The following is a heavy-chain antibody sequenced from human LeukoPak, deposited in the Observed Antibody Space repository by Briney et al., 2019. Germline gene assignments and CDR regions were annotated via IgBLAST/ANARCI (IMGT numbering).Heavy chain of an antibody. CDR3: ARDKEWFGESRGFDP. V-gene: IGHV6-1*01. CDR2: TYYRSKWYN. J-gene: IGHJ5*02. D-gene: IGHD3-10*01. CDR1: GDSVSGNSAA. Sequence: SQTLSLTCAISGDSVSGNSAAWNWIRQSPSRGLEWLGRTYYRSKWYNDYAVSVKSRITINPDTSKNQFSLQLNSLTPEDTAVYYCARDKEWFGESRGFDPWGQGTLVTVSS.